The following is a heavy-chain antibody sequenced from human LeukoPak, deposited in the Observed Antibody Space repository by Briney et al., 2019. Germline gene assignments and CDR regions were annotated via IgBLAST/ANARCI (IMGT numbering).Heavy chain of an antibody. V-gene: IGHV3-23*01. Sequence: GGSLRLSCAASGFTFSSYAMSWVRQAPGKGVEGVSGISGSDGSTNYADSVKGRFTVSRENSKNTLYLQMNSLRAEDTAVYYCAKDSAKKYDDYWGQGTLVTVSS. CDR2: ISGSDGST. CDR3: AKDSAKKYDDY. D-gene: IGHD2/OR15-2a*01. CDR1: GFTFSSYA. J-gene: IGHJ4*02.